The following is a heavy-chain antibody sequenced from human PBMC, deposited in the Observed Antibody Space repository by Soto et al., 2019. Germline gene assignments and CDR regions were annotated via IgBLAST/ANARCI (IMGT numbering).Heavy chain of an antibody. D-gene: IGHD3-22*01. Sequence: QVQLVESGGGVVQPGRSLRLSCAASGFTFSSYGMHWVRQAPGKGLEWVAVISYDGSNKYYADSVKGRFTISRDNSKNTLYLQMNSLRAEDTAVYYCAKGGEGITMIAPSWYFDLWGRGTLVTVSS. CDR2: ISYDGSNK. J-gene: IGHJ2*01. CDR1: GFTFSSYG. V-gene: IGHV3-30*18. CDR3: AKGGEGITMIAPSWYFDL.